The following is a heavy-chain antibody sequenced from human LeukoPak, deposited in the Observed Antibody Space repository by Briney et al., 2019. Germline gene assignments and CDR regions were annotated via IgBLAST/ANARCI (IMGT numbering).Heavy chain of an antibody. CDR3: ARDHNSAFDY. Sequence: GGSLRLSRTASGFPFTDYSMNWVRHAPGEGLGWISYIGIESGNTKYADSVKGRFTVSSDNAKNSLYLQMNGVRVEDTAVYCCARDHNSAFDYWGQGTLVSVSS. CDR1: GFPFTDYS. D-gene: IGHD1-1*01. J-gene: IGHJ4*02. CDR2: IGIESGNT. V-gene: IGHV3-48*04.